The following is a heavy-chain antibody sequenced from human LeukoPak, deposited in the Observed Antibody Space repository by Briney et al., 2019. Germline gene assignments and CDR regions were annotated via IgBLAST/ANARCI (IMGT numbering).Heavy chain of an antibody. CDR1: GGSISSSSYY. CDR3: ARDISMITFGGVIVILGAFDI. J-gene: IGHJ3*02. CDR2: IYYSGST. D-gene: IGHD3-16*02. Sequence: SETLSLTCTVSGGSISSSSYYWGWIRQPPGKGLEWIGSIYYSGSTYYNPSLKSRVAISVDTSKNQFSLKLSSVTAADTAVYYCARDISMITFGGVIVILGAFDIWGQGTMVTVSS. V-gene: IGHV4-39*07.